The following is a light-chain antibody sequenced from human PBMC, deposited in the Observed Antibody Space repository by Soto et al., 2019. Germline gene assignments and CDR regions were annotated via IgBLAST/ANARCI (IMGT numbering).Light chain of an antibody. V-gene: IGKV3-15*01. Sequence: EIVMTQSPATLSVSPGERATLSCRASQSVRSNLAWYQQKPGQAPRPLIYGASTRATGIPARFSGSGSGTEFTLTISSLQSEDFAVYYCQQYSNWPPGTFGQGTKVDIK. CDR2: GAS. J-gene: IGKJ1*01. CDR3: QQYSNWPPGT. CDR1: QSVRSN.